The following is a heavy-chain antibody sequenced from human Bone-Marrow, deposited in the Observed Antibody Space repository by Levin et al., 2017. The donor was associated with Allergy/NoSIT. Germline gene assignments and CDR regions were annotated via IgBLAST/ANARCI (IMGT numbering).Heavy chain of an antibody. J-gene: IGHJ4*02. CDR1: GLTFSTYW. V-gene: IGHV3-7*01. D-gene: IGHD3-10*01. CDR2: INQDGSEK. CDR3: ARDGSGSYYSF. Sequence: LSLTCATSGLTFSTYWMSWVRQAPGKGLEWVANINQDGSEKNYVDSVKGRFTISRDNAKSSLYLQMSSLRAEDTAVYYCARDGSGSYYSFWGQGTLVTVSS.